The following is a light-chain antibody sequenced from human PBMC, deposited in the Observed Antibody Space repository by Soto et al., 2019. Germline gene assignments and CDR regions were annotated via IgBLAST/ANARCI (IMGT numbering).Light chain of an antibody. Sequence: EIVMTQSPATLSVSPGERXTLSXRASQSVSSNLAWYQQKPGQAPRLLIYGASTRATGIPARFSGSGSGTEFTLTISSLQSEDFAVYXCQHYNNWPRTFGQGTKVEIK. CDR2: GAS. J-gene: IGKJ1*01. CDR1: QSVSSN. CDR3: QHYNNWPRT. V-gene: IGKV3-15*01.